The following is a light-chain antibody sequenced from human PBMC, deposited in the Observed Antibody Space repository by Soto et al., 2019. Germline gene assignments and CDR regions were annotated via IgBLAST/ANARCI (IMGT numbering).Light chain of an antibody. J-gene: IGLJ2*01. CDR1: SSNIGAGYD. V-gene: IGLV1-40*01. CDR2: DNN. Sequence: QAVVTQSPSVSGAPGQRVTISCTGSSSNIGAGYDVHWYQQLPGTAPKLLIYDNNNRPSGVPDRFSGSKSGTSASLAITGLQAADEADYYCQSYDSSLSGSVFGGGTKVTVL. CDR3: QSYDSSLSGSV.